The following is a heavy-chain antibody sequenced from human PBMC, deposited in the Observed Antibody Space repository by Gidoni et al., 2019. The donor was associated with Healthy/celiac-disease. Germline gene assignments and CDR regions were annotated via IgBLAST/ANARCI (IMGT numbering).Heavy chain of an antibody. CDR3: GFSGRQQLVRLPLLG. Sequence: QVQLVQSGAEVKKPGSSVKVSCKASGGTFSSYAISWVRQAPGQGLEWMGGIIPIFGTANYAQKFQGRVTITADESTNTAYMELSSLRSVDTAVYYCGFSGRQQLVRLPLLGWGQGTLVTVSS. J-gene: IGHJ4*02. CDR1: GGTFSSYA. CDR2: IIPIFGTA. V-gene: IGHV1-69*01. D-gene: IGHD6-13*01.